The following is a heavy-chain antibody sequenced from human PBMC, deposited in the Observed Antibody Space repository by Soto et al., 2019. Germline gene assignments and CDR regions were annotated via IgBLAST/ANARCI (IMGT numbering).Heavy chain of an antibody. J-gene: IGHJ4*02. CDR3: ARGLRYYGSGTLTDY. D-gene: IGHD3-10*01. Sequence: GASVKVSCKASGGTFSSYAISWVRQAPGQGLEWMGGIIPIFGTANYAQKFQGRVTITADESTSTAYMELSSLRSEDTAVYYCARGLRYYGSGTLTDYWGQGTLVTVSS. CDR2: IIPIFGTA. CDR1: GGTFSSYA. V-gene: IGHV1-69*13.